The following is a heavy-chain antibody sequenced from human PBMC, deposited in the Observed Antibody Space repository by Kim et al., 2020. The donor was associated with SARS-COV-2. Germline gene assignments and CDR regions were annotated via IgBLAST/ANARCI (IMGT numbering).Heavy chain of an antibody. CDR2: IYSGGST. CDR1: GFTVSSNY. J-gene: IGHJ4*02. Sequence: GGSLRLSCAASGFTVSSNYMSWVRQAPGKGLEWVSVIYSGGSTYYADSVKGRFTISRDDSKNTLYLQMNSLRAEDTAVYYCERTRGYSYGAFDYWGQGTL. CDR3: ERTRGYSYGAFDY. D-gene: IGHD5-18*01. V-gene: IGHV3-66*01.